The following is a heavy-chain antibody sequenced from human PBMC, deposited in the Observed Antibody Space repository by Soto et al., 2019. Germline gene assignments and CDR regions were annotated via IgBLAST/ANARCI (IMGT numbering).Heavy chain of an antibody. D-gene: IGHD2-15*01. J-gene: IGHJ4*02. V-gene: IGHV3-23*01. Sequence: LRLSCAASGFTFSSYAMSWVRQAPGKGLEWVSAISGSGGSTYYADSVKGRFTISRDNSKNTLYLQMNSLRAEDTAVYYCAKWKVVARGWYFDYWGQGTLVTVSS. CDR1: GFTFSSYA. CDR2: ISGSGGST. CDR3: AKWKVVARGWYFDY.